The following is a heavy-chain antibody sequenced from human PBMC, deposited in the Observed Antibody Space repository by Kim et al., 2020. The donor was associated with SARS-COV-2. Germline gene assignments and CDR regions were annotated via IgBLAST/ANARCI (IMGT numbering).Heavy chain of an antibody. CDR1: GYTFTSYA. CDR2: INAGNGNT. V-gene: IGHV1-3*01. D-gene: IGHD3-16*02. CDR3: ARDMGGVSFSYVLGDY. J-gene: IGHJ4*02. Sequence: ASVKVSCKASGYTFTSYAMHWVRQAPGQRLEWMGWINAGNGNTKYSQKFQGRVTITRDTSASTAYMELSSLRSEDTAVYYCARDMGGVSFSYVLGDYWGQGTLVTVSS.